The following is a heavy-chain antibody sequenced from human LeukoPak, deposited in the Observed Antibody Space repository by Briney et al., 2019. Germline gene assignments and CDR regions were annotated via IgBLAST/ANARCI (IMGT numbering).Heavy chain of an antibody. CDR1: GFTFITYS. CDR3: VAAAGYYFDY. Sequence: GGSLRLSCAASGFTFITYSMNWVRQAPGKGLEWVSSINSTSTYIFYAHSLKGRVTISRDNDKNSLILHMNSLRAEDTAVYCCVAAAGYYFDYWGQGTLVTVSS. J-gene: IGHJ4*02. D-gene: IGHD6-25*01. CDR2: INSTSTYI. V-gene: IGHV3-21*01.